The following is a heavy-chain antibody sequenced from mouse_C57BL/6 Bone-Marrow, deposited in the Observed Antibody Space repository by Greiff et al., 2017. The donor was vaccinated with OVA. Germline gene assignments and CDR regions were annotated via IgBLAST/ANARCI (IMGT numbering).Heavy chain of an antibody. J-gene: IGHJ3*01. CDR3: ARVPITTVDAY. V-gene: IGHV5-4*03. CDR2: ISDGGSYT. CDR1: GFTFSSYA. Sequence: EVKVVESGGGLVKPGGSLKLSCAASGFTFSSYAMSWVRQTPEKRLEWVATISDGGSYTYYPDNVKGRFTISRDNAKNNLYLQMSHLKSEDTAMDYCARVPITTVDAYWGQGTLVTVSA. D-gene: IGHD1-1*01.